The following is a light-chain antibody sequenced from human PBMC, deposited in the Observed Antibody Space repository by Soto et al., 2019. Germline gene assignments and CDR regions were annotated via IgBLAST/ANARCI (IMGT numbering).Light chain of an antibody. CDR2: DVS. CDR3: NSYTSNNTYV. V-gene: IGLV2-14*03. J-gene: IGLJ1*01. CDR1: SSDVGAFNY. Sequence: QSALTQPASVSGSPGQAITISCSGTSSDVGAFNYVSWYQQHPGKAPKLMIYDVSNRPSWVSNRFSGSKSGNTASLTISGLRAEDEADYYCNSYTSNNTYVFGTGTKLTVL.